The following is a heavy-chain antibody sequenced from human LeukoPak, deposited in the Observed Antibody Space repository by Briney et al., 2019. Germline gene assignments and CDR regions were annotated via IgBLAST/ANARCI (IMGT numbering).Heavy chain of an antibody. CDR3: ARGGPPNGPFDY. Sequence: PSQTLSLTCTVSGGSISSGSYYWSWIRQPAGKGLEWNGRIYTSGSTNYNPSLKSRFTISVDTSKNQFSLKLSSVTAADTAVYYCARGGPPNGPFDYWGQGTLVTVSS. CDR2: IYTSGST. D-gene: IGHD1-1*01. J-gene: IGHJ4*02. CDR1: GGSISSGSYY. V-gene: IGHV4-61*02.